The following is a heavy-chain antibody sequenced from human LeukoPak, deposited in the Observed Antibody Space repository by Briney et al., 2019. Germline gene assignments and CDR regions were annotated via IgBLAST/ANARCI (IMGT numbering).Heavy chain of an antibody. V-gene: IGHV3-30*03. J-gene: IGHJ6*02. CDR1: GFTFSSYG. CDR3: ARDRRWLVLGDYYYYGMDV. CDR2: ISYDGSNK. Sequence: SGGSLRLSCAASGFTFSSYGMHWVRQAPGKGLEWVAVISYDGSNKYYADSVKGRFTISRDNSKNTLYLQMNSLRAEDTAVYYCARDRRWLVLGDYYYYGMDVWGQGTTVTVSS. D-gene: IGHD6-19*01.